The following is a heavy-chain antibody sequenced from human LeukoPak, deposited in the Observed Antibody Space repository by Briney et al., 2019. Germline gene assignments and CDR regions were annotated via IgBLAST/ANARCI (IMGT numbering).Heavy chain of an antibody. Sequence: PSETLSLTCAVYGGSFSGYYWSWIRQPPGKGLEWIGEINHSGSTNYNPSLKSRVTISVDTSKNQFSLKLSFVTAADTAVYYCARGPAFDIWGQGTMVTVSS. CDR3: ARGPAFDI. J-gene: IGHJ3*02. V-gene: IGHV4-34*01. CDR2: INHSGST. CDR1: GGSFSGYY.